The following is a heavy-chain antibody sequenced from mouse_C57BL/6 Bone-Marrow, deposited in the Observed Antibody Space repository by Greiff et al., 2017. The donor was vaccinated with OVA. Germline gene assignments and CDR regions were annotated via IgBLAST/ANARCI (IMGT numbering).Heavy chain of an antibody. CDR3: KMITTEYYYAMDY. D-gene: IGHD2-4*01. J-gene: IGHJ4*01. Sequence: VQLKESGGGLVKPGGSLKLSCAASGFTFSSYAMSWVRQTPEKRLEWVATISDGGSYTYYPDNVKGRFTISRDNAKNNLYLQMSHLKSEDTAMYYCKMITTEYYYAMDYWGQGTSVTVSS. V-gene: IGHV5-4*01. CDR2: ISDGGSYT. CDR1: GFTFSSYA.